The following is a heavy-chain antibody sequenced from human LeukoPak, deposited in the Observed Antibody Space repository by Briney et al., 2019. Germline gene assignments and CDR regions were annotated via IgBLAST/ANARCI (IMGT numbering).Heavy chain of an antibody. D-gene: IGHD6-13*01. CDR1: GFTFDDYA. CDR3: AKDLYSSSWYPFDY. J-gene: IGHJ4*02. V-gene: IGHV3-9*01. CDR2: ISWNSGSI. Sequence: GGSLRLSCAASGFTFDDYAMHWVRQAPGKGLEWVSGISWNSGSIGYADSVKGRFTISRDNAENSLYLQMNSLRAEDTALYYCAKDLYSSSWYPFDYWGQGTLVTVSS.